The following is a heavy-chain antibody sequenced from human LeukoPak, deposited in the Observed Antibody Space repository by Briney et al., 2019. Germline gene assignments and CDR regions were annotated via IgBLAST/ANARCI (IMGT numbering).Heavy chain of an antibody. D-gene: IGHD3-10*01. CDR1: GYTFTGYY. J-gene: IGHJ4*02. CDR2: INPNSGGT. V-gene: IGHV1-2*02. Sequence: ASVKVSCKASGYTFTGYYMHWVRQAPGQGLEWMGWINPNSGGTNYAQKFQGRVTMTRDTSISTAYMELSRLRSDDTAVYYCARASGSSAVPFDYWGQGTLVTVSS. CDR3: ARASGSSAVPFDY.